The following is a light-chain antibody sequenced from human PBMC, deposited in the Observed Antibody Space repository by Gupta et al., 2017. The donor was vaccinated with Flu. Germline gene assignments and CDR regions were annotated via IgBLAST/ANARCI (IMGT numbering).Light chain of an antibody. CDR2: QDT. CDR3: QAWDSSTGV. V-gene: IGLV3-1*01. Sequence: GQTASISCSGHKLGDKFVGWDQHKPGQSPVLVIYQDTKRPSGIPERCSGSNSGNTATLTISGTQARDEADYYCQAWDSSTGVFGGGTKLTVL. J-gene: IGLJ2*01. CDR1: KLGDKF.